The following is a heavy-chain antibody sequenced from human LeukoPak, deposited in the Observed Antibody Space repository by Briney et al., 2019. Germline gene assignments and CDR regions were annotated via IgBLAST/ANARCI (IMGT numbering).Heavy chain of an antibody. V-gene: IGHV4-39*01. Sequence: SETLSLTCTVSGGSISSSSYYWGWIRQPPGKGLEWIGSIYYSGSTYYNPSLKSRVTISVDTSKNQFSLKLSSVTAADTAVYYCARLPRITMIVVVIHWGQGTLVTVSS. J-gene: IGHJ4*02. CDR3: ARLPRITMIVVVIH. CDR1: GGSISSSSYY. D-gene: IGHD3-22*01. CDR2: IYYSGST.